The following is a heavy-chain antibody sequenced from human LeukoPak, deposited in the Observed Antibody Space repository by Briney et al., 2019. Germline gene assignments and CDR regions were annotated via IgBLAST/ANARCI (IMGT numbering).Heavy chain of an antibody. CDR3: AREDGDYDYYYYGMDV. V-gene: IGHV3-30*04. Sequence: GGSLRLSCAASGFTFSSYAMHWVRQAPGKGLEWVAVISYDGSNKYHADSVKGRFTISRDNSKNTLYLQMNSLRAEDTAVYYCAREDGDYDYYYYGMDVWGQGTTVTVSS. J-gene: IGHJ6*02. CDR1: GFTFSSYA. D-gene: IGHD4-17*01. CDR2: ISYDGSNK.